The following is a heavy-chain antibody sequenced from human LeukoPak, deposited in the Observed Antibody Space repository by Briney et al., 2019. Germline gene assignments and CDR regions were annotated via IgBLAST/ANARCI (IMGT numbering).Heavy chain of an antibody. CDR3: AREGSTSSYYYYYYMDV. D-gene: IGHD2-2*01. V-gene: IGHV4-61*02. Sequence: SQTLSLTCTVSGGSISSGSYYWSWIRQPAGKGLEWIGRIYTSGSTNYNPSLKSRVTISVDTSKKQFSLRLSSVTAADTAVYYCAREGSTSSYYYYYYMDVWGKGTTVTVSS. CDR2: IYTSGST. CDR1: GGSISSGSYY. J-gene: IGHJ6*03.